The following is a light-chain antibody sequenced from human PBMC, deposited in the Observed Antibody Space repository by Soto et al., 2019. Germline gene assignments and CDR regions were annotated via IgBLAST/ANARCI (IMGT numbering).Light chain of an antibody. CDR1: SSDIGGYNY. CDR3: SSYAGSNNLI. Sequence: QSALTQPSSASGSPGQSVTISCTGTSSDIGGYNYVSWYQQHPGKAPKLMIYDVNKRPSGVPDRFSGSKSGNTASLTVSGLQSEDEADYYCSSYAGSNNLIFGGGTKLTVL. CDR2: DVN. J-gene: IGLJ2*01. V-gene: IGLV2-8*01.